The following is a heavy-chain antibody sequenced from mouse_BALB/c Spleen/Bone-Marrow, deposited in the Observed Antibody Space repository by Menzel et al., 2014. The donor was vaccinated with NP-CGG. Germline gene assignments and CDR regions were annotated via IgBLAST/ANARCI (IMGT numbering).Heavy chain of an antibody. D-gene: IGHD2-1*01. J-gene: IGHJ2*01. Sequence: VKLMESGAELVRPGTSVKVSCKASGYAFTNYLIEWVKQRPGQGLEWIGVLNPGSGGTNYNEKFKGKATLTADKSSSSAYMQLSSLTSDDSAVYFCARRIYYAMGYWGQGTTLTASS. CDR1: GYAFTNYL. CDR3: ARRIYYAMGY. CDR2: LNPGSGGT. V-gene: IGHV1-54*01.